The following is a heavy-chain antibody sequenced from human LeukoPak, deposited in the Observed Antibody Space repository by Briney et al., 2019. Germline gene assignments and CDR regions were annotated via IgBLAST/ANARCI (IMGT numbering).Heavy chain of an antibody. CDR2: INPSSGGT. J-gene: IGHJ5*02. V-gene: IGHV1-2*06. CDR1: GYTFIDYY. Sequence: ASVKVSCTASGYTFIDYYIHWVRQAPGQGLEWMGRINPSSGGTNYARKFQGRVTMTRDTSISTAYMELSRLRSDDTAVYYCARDDNSGYYSGPWGQGTLVTVSS. CDR3: ARDDNSGYYSGP. D-gene: IGHD3-22*01.